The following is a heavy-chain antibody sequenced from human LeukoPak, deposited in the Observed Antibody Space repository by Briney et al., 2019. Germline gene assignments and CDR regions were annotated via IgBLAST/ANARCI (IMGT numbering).Heavy chain of an antibody. Sequence: ASVKVSCKASGYTFTAYGISWVRQAPGQGLEWMGWISAYNGNTNYAQKFQDRVTMTTDTSTSTAYMELRSLTSDDTAVYYCARSGRGTYYYFDLWGQGTLVTVSS. J-gene: IGHJ4*02. CDR2: ISAYNGNT. D-gene: IGHD1-26*01. V-gene: IGHV1-18*01. CDR3: ARSGRGTYYYFDL. CDR1: GYTFTAYG.